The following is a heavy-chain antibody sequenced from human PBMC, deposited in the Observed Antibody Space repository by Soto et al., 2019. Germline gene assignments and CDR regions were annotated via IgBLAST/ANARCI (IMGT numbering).Heavy chain of an antibody. D-gene: IGHD1-26*01. CDR1: GFTFSSYA. J-gene: IGHJ4*02. V-gene: IGHV3-23*01. CDR2: ISGSGGST. CDR3: AKDSSSQWEHDY. Sequence: EVQLLESGGGLVQPGGSLRLSCAASGFTFSSYAMSWVRQAPGKGLEWVSAISGSGGSTYYADSVKGRFTISRDNSKNTQYLQMNSLRAEDTAVYYCAKDSSSQWEHDYWGQGTLVTVSS.